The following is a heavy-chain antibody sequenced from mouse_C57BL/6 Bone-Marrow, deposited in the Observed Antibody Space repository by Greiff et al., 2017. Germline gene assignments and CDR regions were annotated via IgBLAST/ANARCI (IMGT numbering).Heavy chain of an antibody. D-gene: IGHD1-1*01. J-gene: IGHJ4*01. CDR3: ARSHAPLYYGDAMDY. CDR1: GYSFTDYN. V-gene: IGHV1-39*01. CDR2: INPNYGTT. Sequence: LVESGPELVKPGASVKISCKASGYSFTDYNMNWVKQSNGKSLEWIGVINPNYGTTSYNQKFKGKATLTVDQSSSTAYMQLNSLTSEDSAVYYCARSHAPLYYGDAMDYWGQGTSVTVSS.